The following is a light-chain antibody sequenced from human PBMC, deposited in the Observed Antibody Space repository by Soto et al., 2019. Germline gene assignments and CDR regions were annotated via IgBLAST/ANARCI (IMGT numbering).Light chain of an antibody. Sequence: QSALTQPASVSGSPGQSITISCTGSSSDVGSYKYVSWYQQHPGKAPKLMIYEVTNRPSGVSNRFSGSKSGNTASLTISGLQAEDEADYYCSSYTNTTNLVVFGSGTKVTVL. J-gene: IGLJ1*01. CDR1: SSDVGSYKY. V-gene: IGLV2-14*01. CDR3: SSYTNTTNLVV. CDR2: EVT.